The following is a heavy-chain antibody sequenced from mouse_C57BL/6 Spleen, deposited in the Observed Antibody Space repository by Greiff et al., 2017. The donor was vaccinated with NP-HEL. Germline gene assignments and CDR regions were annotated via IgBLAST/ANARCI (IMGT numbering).Heavy chain of an antibody. CDR3: AREIYSNFAY. V-gene: IGHV1-64*01. Sequence: QVQLKQPGAELVKPGASVKLSCKASGYTFTSYWMHWVKQRPGQGLEWIGMIHPNSGSTNYNEKFKSKATLTVDKSSSTAYMQLSSLTSEDSAVYYCAREIYSNFAYWGQGTLVTVSA. J-gene: IGHJ3*01. D-gene: IGHD2-5*01. CDR2: IHPNSGST. CDR1: GYTFTSYW.